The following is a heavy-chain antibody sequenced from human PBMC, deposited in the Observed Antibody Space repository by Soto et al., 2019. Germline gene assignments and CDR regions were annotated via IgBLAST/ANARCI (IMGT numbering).Heavy chain of an antibody. D-gene: IGHD6-19*01. V-gene: IGHV4-59*02. Sequence: SETLSLTCSFSGDSVTSHYLTWIRQSPEKGLEWIGYMHYTGFSHYNPSLKSRLTISVDTSKNQFTLKLSSVTAADTAVYYCARGAGQPGIAVAGTGGRNYYYGMDVWGQGTTVTVSS. J-gene: IGHJ6*02. CDR2: MHYTGFS. CDR3: ARGAGQPGIAVAGTGGRNYYYGMDV. CDR1: GDSVTSHY.